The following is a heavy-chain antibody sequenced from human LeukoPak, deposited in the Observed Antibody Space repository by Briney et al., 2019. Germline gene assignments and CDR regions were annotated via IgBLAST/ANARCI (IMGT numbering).Heavy chain of an antibody. CDR2: IYTSGST. CDR3: ARDCKETPYSSSRVAYYYYYMDV. Sequence: KPSDTLSLTCTVSGRSISSYYWSWIRQPAGKGLEWIGRIYTSGSTNYNPSLKSRVTMSVDTSKNQFSLKLSSVTAEDTAVYYCARDCKETPYSSSRVAYYYYYMDVWGKGTTVTVSS. D-gene: IGHD6-6*01. V-gene: IGHV4-4*07. J-gene: IGHJ6*03. CDR1: GRSISSYY.